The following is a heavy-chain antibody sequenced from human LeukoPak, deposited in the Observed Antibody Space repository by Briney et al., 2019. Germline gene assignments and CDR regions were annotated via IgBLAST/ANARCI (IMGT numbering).Heavy chain of an antibody. Sequence: ASVKVSCKASGYTFTGYYMHWVRQAPGQGLEWMGWIYPNRGGTKYAQKFQGRVTMTRDTSISTAYLELSRLRSDDTAVYYCAREHMTRVTLDYWGQGTLVTVSS. CDR1: GYTFTGYY. CDR3: AREHMTRVTLDY. J-gene: IGHJ4*02. V-gene: IGHV1-2*02. D-gene: IGHD4-17*01. CDR2: IYPNRGGT.